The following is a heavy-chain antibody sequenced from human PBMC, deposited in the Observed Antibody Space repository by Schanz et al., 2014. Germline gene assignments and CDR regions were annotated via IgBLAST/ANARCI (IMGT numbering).Heavy chain of an antibody. CDR1: GYTFTNFF. V-gene: IGHV1-69*09. Sequence: QVHLVQSGAEVHKPGASLKISCKASGYTFTNFFLHWVRQAPGQGLEWMGRIIPIHGIVNYAQRLQDRVRITADKSTSTAYMELSSLRSDDTAVYYCARGGGPEDVFDIWGQGTILTVSS. CDR3: ARGGGPEDVFDI. J-gene: IGHJ3*02. D-gene: IGHD5-12*01. CDR2: IIPIHGIV.